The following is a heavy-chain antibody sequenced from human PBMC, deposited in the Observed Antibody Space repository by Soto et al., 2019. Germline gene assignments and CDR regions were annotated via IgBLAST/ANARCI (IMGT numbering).Heavy chain of an antibody. CDR1: GGTLSSYA. J-gene: IGHJ4*02. CDR2: IIPIFGTA. CDR3: ARGGATYEAIYYFDY. D-gene: IGHD3-3*01. Sequence: ASVKVSCKASGGTLSSYAISWVRQAPGQGLEWMGGIIPIFGTANYAQKFQGRVTITADKSTSTAYMELSSLRSEDTAVYYCARGGATYEAIYYFDYWGQGTLVTVSS. V-gene: IGHV1-69*06.